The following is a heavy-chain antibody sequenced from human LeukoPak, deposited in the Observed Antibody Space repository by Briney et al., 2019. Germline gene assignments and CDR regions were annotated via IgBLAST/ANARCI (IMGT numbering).Heavy chain of an antibody. V-gene: IGHV3-23*01. CDR2: ISGSGGST. J-gene: IGHJ4*02. CDR3: AKERLLWFGELLAHFDY. CDR1: GFTFSSYA. D-gene: IGHD3-10*01. Sequence: GGSLRLSCAASGFTFSSYAMSWVRQAPGKGLEWVSAISGSGGSTYYADSVKGRFTISRDSSKNTLYLQMNSLRAEDTAVYYCAKERLLWFGELLAHFDYWGQGTLVTVSS.